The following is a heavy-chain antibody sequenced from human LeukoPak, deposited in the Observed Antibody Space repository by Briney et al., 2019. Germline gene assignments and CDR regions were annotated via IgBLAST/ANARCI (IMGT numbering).Heavy chain of an antibody. J-gene: IGHJ1*01. CDR2: IYSSGDT. Sequence: GGSLRLSCAASGFTVSSNYMSWVRQAPGKGLDWVSVIYSSGDTYYADSVKGRFTISRDNSKNTLYLQMNSLRAEDTAVYYCARIPIVTITSGGYWGQGTLVTVSS. V-gene: IGHV3-53*01. CDR3: ARIPIVTITSGGY. D-gene: IGHD5-12*01. CDR1: GFTVSSNY.